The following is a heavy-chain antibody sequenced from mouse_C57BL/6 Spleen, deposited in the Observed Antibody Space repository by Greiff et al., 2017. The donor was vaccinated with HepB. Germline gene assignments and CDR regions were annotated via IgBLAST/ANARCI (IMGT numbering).Heavy chain of an antibody. CDR2: IYPRSGNT. J-gene: IGHJ3*01. D-gene: IGHD2-4*01. Sequence: VQLQESGAELARPGASVKLSCKASGYTFTSYGISGVKQRTGQGLEWIGEIYPRSGNTYYNEKFKGKATLTADKSSSTAYMGLRSLTSEDSAVYFCARGEDYDWFAYWGQGTLVTVSA. CDR3: ARGEDYDWFAY. CDR1: GYTFTSYG. V-gene: IGHV1-81*01.